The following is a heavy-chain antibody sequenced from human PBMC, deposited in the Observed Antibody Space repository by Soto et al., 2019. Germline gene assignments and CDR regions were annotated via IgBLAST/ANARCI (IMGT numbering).Heavy chain of an antibody. J-gene: IGHJ6*01. Sequence: PGWSLRLSCAASGFTFNSYSMNWLRQTPGKGLEWLSYISLDSSTRWYADSVKGRFTISRDNAKKSLYLQMNSLRDEDTAVYPPGREHVRVIAQFDYYLGGMDVWGQGARDTDSA. V-gene: IGHV3-48*02. CDR3: GREHVRVIAQFDYYLGGMDV. D-gene: IGHD2-21*01. CDR1: GFTFNSYS. CDR2: ISLDSSTR.